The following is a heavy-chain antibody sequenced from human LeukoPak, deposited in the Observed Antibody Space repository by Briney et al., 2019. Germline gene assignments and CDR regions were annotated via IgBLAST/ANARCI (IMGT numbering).Heavy chain of an antibody. CDR3: ARDGYLGLNWFDP. J-gene: IGHJ5*02. D-gene: IGHD3-22*01. V-gene: IGHV3-48*04. CDR2: ISSSSFTI. Sequence: TGGSLRLSCAASGFTFSTYSMNWVRQAPGKGLEWVSYISSSSFTIHYADSVKGRFTISRDNAKSSLYLQMNSLRAEDTAVYYCARDGYLGLNWFDPWGQGTLVTVSS. CDR1: GFTFSTYS.